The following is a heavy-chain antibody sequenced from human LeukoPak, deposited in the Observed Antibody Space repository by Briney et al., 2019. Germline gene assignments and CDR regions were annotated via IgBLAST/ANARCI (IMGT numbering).Heavy chain of an antibody. CDR3: AKAPRKWELLGY. V-gene: IGHV3-23*01. D-gene: IGHD1-26*01. CDR2: ISGSGGST. Sequence: GGSLRLSCAASGFTVSSNYMSWVRQAPGKGLEWVSAISGSGGSTYYADSVKGRFTISRDNSKNTLYLQMNSLRAEDTVVYYCAKAPRKWELLGYWGQGTLVTVSS. J-gene: IGHJ4*02. CDR1: GFTVSSNY.